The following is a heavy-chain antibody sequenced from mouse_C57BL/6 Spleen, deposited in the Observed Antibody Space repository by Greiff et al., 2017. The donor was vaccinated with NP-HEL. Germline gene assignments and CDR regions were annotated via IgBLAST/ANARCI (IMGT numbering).Heavy chain of an antibody. V-gene: IGHV1-69*01. Sequence: QVQLQQSGAELVMPGASVKLSCKASGYTFTSYWMHWVKQRPGQGLEWIGEIDPSDSYTNYNQKFKGKSTLTVDKSSSTAYMQLSSLTSEDSAVYYCARRGNGNSAWFAYWGQGTLVTVSA. CDR1: GYTFTSYW. J-gene: IGHJ3*01. CDR2: IDPSDSYT. CDR3: ARRGNGNSAWFAY. D-gene: IGHD2-1*01.